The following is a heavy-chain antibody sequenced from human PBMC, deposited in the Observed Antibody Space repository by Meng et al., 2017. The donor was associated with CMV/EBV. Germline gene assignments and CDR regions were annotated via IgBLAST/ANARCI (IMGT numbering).Heavy chain of an antibody. CDR1: GYTFTSYG. V-gene: IGHV1-18*01. Sequence: ASVKVSCKASGYTFTSYGISWVRQAPGQGLEWMGWISAYNGNTNYAQKLQGRVTMTTDTSTSTAYMELRSLRSDDTAVYYCARDVIQSGITIFGVAAPPYYYYGMDVWGQGTTVTVSS. CDR3: ARDVIQSGITIFGVAAPPYYYYGMDV. J-gene: IGHJ6*02. D-gene: IGHD3-3*01. CDR2: ISAYNGNT.